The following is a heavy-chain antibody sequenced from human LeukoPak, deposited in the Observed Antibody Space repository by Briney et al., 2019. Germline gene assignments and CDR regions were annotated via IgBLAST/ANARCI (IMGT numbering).Heavy chain of an antibody. V-gene: IGHV1-8*01. J-gene: IGHJ6*02. Sequence: VASVKVSCKASGYTFTSYDINWVRQATGQGLEWMGWMNPNSGNTGYAQKFQGRDTMTRNTSISTAYMELSSLRSENTAVYYCARGSKYTQYYYGMDVWGQGATGTVSS. D-gene: IGHD5-18*01. CDR2: MNPNSGNT. CDR3: ARGSKYTQYYYGMDV. CDR1: GYTFTSYD.